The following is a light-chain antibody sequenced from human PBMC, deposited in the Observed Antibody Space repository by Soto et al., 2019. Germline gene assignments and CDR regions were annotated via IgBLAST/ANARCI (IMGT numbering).Light chain of an antibody. CDR2: GAS. CDR1: QSVSSD. CDR3: QQYNTWPRT. V-gene: IGKV3-15*01. J-gene: IGKJ1*01. Sequence: EIVMTQSPATLSVSPGERATLSSRASQSVSSDLAWYQQKPGQPPRLLVFGASTRATGIPAGFSGLGSGRHFTLTISSLQSEDFAVYYCQQYNTWPRTFGQGTKVEIK.